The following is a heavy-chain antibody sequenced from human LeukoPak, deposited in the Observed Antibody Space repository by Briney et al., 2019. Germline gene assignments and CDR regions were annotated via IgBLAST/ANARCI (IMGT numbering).Heavy chain of an antibody. J-gene: IGHJ4*02. V-gene: IGHV3-23*01. Sequence: GGSLRLSCAASGFTFSSYAMSWVRQTPGKGLEWVSSISSSGRNTYYADSVKGRFTISRDDSKNTVYLQMNSLRAEDTALYSCAKYSSGTYYRGLDQWGQGTLVTVSS. CDR2: ISSSGRNT. D-gene: IGHD3-10*01. CDR3: AKYSSGTYYRGLDQ. CDR1: GFTFSSYA.